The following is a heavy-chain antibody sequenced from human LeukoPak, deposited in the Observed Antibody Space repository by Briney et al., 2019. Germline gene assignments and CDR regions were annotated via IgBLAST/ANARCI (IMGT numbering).Heavy chain of an antibody. CDR1: GYSTSSGYY. Sequence: SETLSLTCTVSGYSTSSGYYWGWIRQPPGKGLEWIGSIYHSGSTYYNPSLKSRVTISVDTSKNQFSLKLSSVTAADTAVYYCARESSYDILTGQNNYYYYYMDVWGKGTTVTVSS. D-gene: IGHD3-9*01. CDR2: IYHSGST. J-gene: IGHJ6*03. CDR3: ARESSYDILTGQNNYYYYYMDV. V-gene: IGHV4-38-2*02.